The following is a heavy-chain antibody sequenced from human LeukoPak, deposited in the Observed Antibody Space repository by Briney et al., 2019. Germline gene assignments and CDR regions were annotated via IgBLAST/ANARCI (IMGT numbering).Heavy chain of an antibody. D-gene: IGHD3-3*01. V-gene: IGHV3-7*01. CDR2: IKQDGSEK. J-gene: IGHJ6*02. Sequence: GGSLRLSCAASGFTFSSYWMSWVRQAPGKGLEWVANIKQDGSEKYYVDSVKGRFTISRDNAKNSLYLQMNSLRAEDTAVYYCARVPPYYEFLEWSDRYGMDVWGQGTTVTVSS. CDR3: ARVPPYYEFLEWSDRYGMDV. CDR1: GFTFSSYW.